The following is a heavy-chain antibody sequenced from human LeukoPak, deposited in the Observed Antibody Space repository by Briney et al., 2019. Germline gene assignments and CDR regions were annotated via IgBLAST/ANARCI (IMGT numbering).Heavy chain of an antibody. J-gene: IGHJ3*02. V-gene: IGHV1-24*01. D-gene: IGHD2-2*01. CDR1: GYTLTELS. CDR2: FDPEDGET. CDR3: ATFNIVVVPAVDDAFDI. Sequence: ASVKVPCKVSGYTLTELSMHWVRQAPGKGLEWMGGFDPEDGETIYAQKFQGRVTMTEDTSTDTAYMELSSLRSEDTAVYYCATFNIVVVPAVDDAFDIWGQGTMVTVSS.